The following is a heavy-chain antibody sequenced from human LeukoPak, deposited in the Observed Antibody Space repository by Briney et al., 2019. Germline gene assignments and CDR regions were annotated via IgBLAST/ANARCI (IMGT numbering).Heavy chain of an antibody. J-gene: IGHJ4*02. D-gene: IGHD4-23*01. CDR1: GFTFSDYY. V-gene: IGHV3-11*01. Sequence: GGSLRLSCAASGFTFSDYYMSWIRQAPGKGLEWVSYISSSGSTIYYAHSVKGRFTIYRDNPNNSLYLQMNSLRAEDTAVYYCASQGFYGGRGFDYWGQGTLVTVSS. CDR3: ASQGFYGGRGFDY. CDR2: ISSSGSTI.